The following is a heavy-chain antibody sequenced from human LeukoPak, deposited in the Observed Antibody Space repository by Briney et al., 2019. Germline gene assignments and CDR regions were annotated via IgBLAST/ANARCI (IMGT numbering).Heavy chain of an antibody. CDR3: AGEEVYGGSYRSDH. D-gene: IGHD1-26*01. CDR2: IYYSGST. Sequence: SETLSLTCTVSGGSISSYYWSWIRQPPGKGLEWIGYIYYSGSTNYNPSLKSRVTMSVDTSKNQFSLKLSSVTAADTAVYYCAGEEVYGGSYRSDHWGQGTLVTVSS. V-gene: IGHV4-59*12. CDR1: GGSISSYY. J-gene: IGHJ5*02.